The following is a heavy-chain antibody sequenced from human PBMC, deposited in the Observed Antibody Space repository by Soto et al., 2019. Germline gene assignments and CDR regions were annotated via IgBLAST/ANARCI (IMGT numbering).Heavy chain of an antibody. CDR3: ARVGPPTIFGVVISYYYYGMDV. V-gene: IGHV1-69*06. CDR2: IIPIFGTA. CDR1: GGTFSSYA. D-gene: IGHD3-3*01. Sequence: ASVKVSCKASGGTFSSYAISWVRQAPGQGLEWMGGIIPIFGTANYAQKFQGRVTITADKSTSTAYMELSSLRSEDTAVYYCARVGPPTIFGVVISYYYYGMDVWGQGTTVTASS. J-gene: IGHJ6*02.